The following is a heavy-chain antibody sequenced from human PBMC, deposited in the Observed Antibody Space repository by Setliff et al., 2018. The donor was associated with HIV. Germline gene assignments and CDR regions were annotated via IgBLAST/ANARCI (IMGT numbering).Heavy chain of an antibody. CDR1: GYSISSGHY. CDR3: ARVRGSSGWYVFDY. V-gene: IGHV4-38-2*01. Sequence: PSETLSLTCAVSGYSISSGHYWGWIRQPPGKGLEWIGTIYHSGSTYYNPSLKSRLTISVDTSKNQFSLKLNSVTAADTAVYYCARVRGSSGWYVFDYWGQGTLVTVSS. CDR2: IYHSGST. D-gene: IGHD6-19*01. J-gene: IGHJ4*02.